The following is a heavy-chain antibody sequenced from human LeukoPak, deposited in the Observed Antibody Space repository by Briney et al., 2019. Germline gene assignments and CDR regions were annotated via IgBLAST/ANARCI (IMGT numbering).Heavy chain of an antibody. D-gene: IGHD3-16*01. J-gene: IGHJ4*02. CDR1: GFTFSSYA. V-gene: IGHV3-23*01. CDR3: AKAPGRGTNYFDY. Sequence: GGSLRLSCAASGFTFSSYAMSWVRQAPGKGLEWVSAISGSGGSTYYADSVKGRFTISRDNSKNTLYLQMNSLRAEDSAVYYCAKAPGRGTNYFDYWGQGTLVTVSS. CDR2: ISGSGGST.